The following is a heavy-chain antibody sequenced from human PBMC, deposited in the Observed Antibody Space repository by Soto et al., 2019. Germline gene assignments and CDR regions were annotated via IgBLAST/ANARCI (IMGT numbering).Heavy chain of an antibody. CDR2: IIPIFGTA. Sequence: QVQLVQSGAEVKKPGSSVKVSCKASGGTFSSYAISWVRQAPGQGLEWMGGIIPIFGTANYAQKFQGRVTITGEKSTGNGYMGLRRLRSGGTAVYYWARGHIAAGGNPDAFDIRGQGTNVPV. CDR3: ARGHIAAGGNPDAFDI. CDR1: GGTFSSYA. V-gene: IGHV1-69*06. J-gene: IGHJ3*02. D-gene: IGHD6-13*01.